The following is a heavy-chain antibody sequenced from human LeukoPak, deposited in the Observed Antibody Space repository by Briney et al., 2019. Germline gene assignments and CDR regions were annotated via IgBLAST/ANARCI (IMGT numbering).Heavy chain of an antibody. Sequence: SETLSLTCTVSGGSISSYYWGWIRQPPGKGLEWIGSIYYSGSTYYNPSLKSRVTISVDTSKNQFSLKLSSVTAADTAVYYCARLAAAGGYYYYYYYMDVWGKGTTVTISS. CDR3: ARLAAAGGYYYYYYYMDV. CDR1: GGSISSYY. V-gene: IGHV4-39*01. CDR2: IYYSGST. J-gene: IGHJ6*03. D-gene: IGHD6-13*01.